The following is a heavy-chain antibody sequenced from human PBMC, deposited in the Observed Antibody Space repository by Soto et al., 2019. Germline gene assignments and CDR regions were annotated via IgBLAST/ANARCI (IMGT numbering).Heavy chain of an antibody. CDR2: ISAYNGNT. J-gene: IGHJ6*02. D-gene: IGHD1-7*01. Sequence: ASEKVSXTASGYTCTSYGISLVRQAPGQGLEWMGWISAYNGNTNYAQKLQGRVTMTTDTSTSTAYMELRSLRSDDTAVYYCARAATGTTFSYYYGMEVWGQGTTVSVSS. CDR3: ARAATGTTFSYYYGMEV. V-gene: IGHV1-18*04. CDR1: GYTCTSYG.